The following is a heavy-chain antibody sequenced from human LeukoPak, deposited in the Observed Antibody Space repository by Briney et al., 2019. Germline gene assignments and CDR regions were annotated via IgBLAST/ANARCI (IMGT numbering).Heavy chain of an antibody. CDR2: MYYSGST. CDR3: ARGCSSTSCPVDY. CDR1: GGSISSGDYY. Sequence: PSQTLSLTCTVSGGSISSGDYYWSWIRQPPGKGLEWIGYMYYSGSTYYNPSLKRRVTISVDTSKHQFSLKLSSVTAADTAVYYCARGCSSTSCPVDYWGQGTLVTVSS. J-gene: IGHJ4*02. V-gene: IGHV4-30-4*01. D-gene: IGHD2-2*01.